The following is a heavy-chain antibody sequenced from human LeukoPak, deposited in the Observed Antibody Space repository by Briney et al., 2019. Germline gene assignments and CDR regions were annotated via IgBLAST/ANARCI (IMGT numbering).Heavy chain of an antibody. V-gene: IGHV3-23*01. CDR1: GFTFSSYG. J-gene: IGHJ4*02. CDR3: AKVTDYDYVWGSYRYFDY. Sequence: GGSLRLSCAASGFTFSSYGMSWVRQAPGKGLEWVSSISNSGGSTYYADSVKGRFTISRDNSRNTLYLQMHSLRAEDTAVYYCAKVTDYDYVWGSYRYFDYWGQGTLVTVSS. D-gene: IGHD3-16*02. CDR2: ISNSGGST.